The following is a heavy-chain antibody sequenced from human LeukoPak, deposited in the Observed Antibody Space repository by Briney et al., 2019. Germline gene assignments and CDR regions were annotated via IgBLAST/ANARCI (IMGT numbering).Heavy chain of an antibody. CDR3: TRKGSQWDFLVDY. V-gene: IGHV3-23*01. D-gene: IGHD2/OR15-2a*01. Sequence: PGGSLRLSCVASEFTFFNYAMSWVRQAPGQGLEWVSTISGSGGSAYYADSVKGRFTVSRDNSKNTLFLQMTSLRGDDTAVYYCTRKGSQWDFLVDYWGQGTRVAVSP. J-gene: IGHJ4*02. CDR2: ISGSGGSA. CDR1: EFTFFNYA.